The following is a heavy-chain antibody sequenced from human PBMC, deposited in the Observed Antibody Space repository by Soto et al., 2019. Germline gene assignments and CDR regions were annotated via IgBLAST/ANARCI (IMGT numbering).Heavy chain of an antibody. CDR3: ASSSGNNYGVGTNYYFDY. CDR2: IIPIFGTA. D-gene: IGHD1-26*01. J-gene: IGHJ4*02. V-gene: IGHV1-69*06. Sequence: SVKVSCKTSGGTFSTFSIVWVRQAPGEGLEWMGGIIPIFGTANYAQKFQDRVTITADKSTNTAFMELSSLKSEDTAMYYCASSSGNNYGVGTNYYFDYWGQGTLVTVSS. CDR1: GGTFSTFS.